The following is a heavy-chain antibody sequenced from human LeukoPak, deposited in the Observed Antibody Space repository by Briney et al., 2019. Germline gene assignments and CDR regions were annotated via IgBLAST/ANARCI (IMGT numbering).Heavy chain of an antibody. Sequence: TLSLTCAISGDSVTSNSAAWYWIRQSPSRGLEWLGRTYYRSKWYSDYALSVKSRIAINPDTSKNQFSLLLNSVIPEDTAVYYCTRGVTVTGYYFDYWGQGTLVTVSS. CDR3: TRGVTVTGYYFDY. J-gene: IGHJ4*02. CDR2: TYYRSKWYS. D-gene: IGHD6-19*01. V-gene: IGHV6-1*01. CDR1: GDSVTSNSAA.